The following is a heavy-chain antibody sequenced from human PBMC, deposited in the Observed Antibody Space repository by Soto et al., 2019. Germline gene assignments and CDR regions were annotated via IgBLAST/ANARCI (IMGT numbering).Heavy chain of an antibody. Sequence: EVQLVESGGDLIQPGGSLRLYCEASGFTFSNYWMRWVRQAPGKGLVWDSRIKFDGSSPNYANSVKGRFNISRDNAKNTLYLDMHGLTAEDTAVYYCARGIRNYYGVDVWGQGTTVTV. J-gene: IGHJ6*02. CDR2: IKFDGSSP. D-gene: IGHD5-18*01. CDR3: ARGIRNYYGVDV. V-gene: IGHV3-74*01. CDR1: GFTFSNYW.